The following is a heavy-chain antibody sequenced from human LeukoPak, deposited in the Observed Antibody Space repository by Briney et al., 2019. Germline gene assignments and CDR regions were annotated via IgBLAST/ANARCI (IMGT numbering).Heavy chain of an antibody. D-gene: IGHD2-15*01. CDR2: ISYDGSNK. CDR1: GFTFRNYG. Sequence: GGSLRLSCAASGFTFRNYGMHWVRQAPGKGLEWLAIISYDGSNKYYADSVKGRFTISRDNSKNTLYLQMNSLRAEDTAVYYCARLPVVAAHYYFDYWGQGTLVTVSS. V-gene: IGHV3-30*03. CDR3: ARLPVVAAHYYFDY. J-gene: IGHJ4*02.